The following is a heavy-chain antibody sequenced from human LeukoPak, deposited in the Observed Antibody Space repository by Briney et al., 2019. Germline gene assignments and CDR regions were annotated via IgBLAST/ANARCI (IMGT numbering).Heavy chain of an antibody. V-gene: IGHV3-30*18. Sequence: GGSLRLSCADSGFAFSSFGMHWVRQAPGKGLDWVAFIAHDGSDQSYADSVRGRFTISRDNSKNTLFLQMNNLRPEDTALYYCAKDRRHYYDTSEGFGLEYWGLGTLVTVSS. CDR3: AKDRRHYYDTSEGFGLEY. CDR1: GFAFSSFG. CDR2: IAHDGSDQ. J-gene: IGHJ4*02. D-gene: IGHD3-22*01.